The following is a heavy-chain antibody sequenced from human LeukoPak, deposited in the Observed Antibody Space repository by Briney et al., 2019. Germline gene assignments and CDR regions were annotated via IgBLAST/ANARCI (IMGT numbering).Heavy chain of an antibody. D-gene: IGHD3-10*01. J-gene: IGHJ4*02. CDR2: INHSGST. CDR3: ARGGVRPNY. V-gene: IGHV4-34*01. Sequence: SETLSLTCAVYGGSLSGYYWSWIRQPPGKGLEWIGEINHSGSTNYNPSLKSRVTISVDTSKNQFSLKLSSVTAADTAVYYCARGGVRPNYWGQGTLVTVSS. CDR1: GGSLSGYY.